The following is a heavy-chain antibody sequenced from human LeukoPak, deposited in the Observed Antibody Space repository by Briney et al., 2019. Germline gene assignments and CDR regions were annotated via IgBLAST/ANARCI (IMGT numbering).Heavy chain of an antibody. CDR1: GFTVSSNY. CDR2: IYSGGST. D-gene: IGHD1-1*01. CDR3: ARGVSRTSWFDP. J-gene: IGHJ5*02. V-gene: IGHV3-66*01. Sequence: GGSLRLSCAASGFTVSSNYMSWVRQAPGKGLEWVSVIYSGGSTYYADSVKGRFTISRDNSKNTLYPQMNSLRVKDTAVYYCARGVSRTSWFDPWGQGTLVTVSS.